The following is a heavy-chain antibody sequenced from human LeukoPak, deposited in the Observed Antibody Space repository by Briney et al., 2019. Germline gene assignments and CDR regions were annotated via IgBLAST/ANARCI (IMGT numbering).Heavy chain of an antibody. CDR1: GFTVSSNY. D-gene: IGHD3-22*01. Sequence: PGGSLRLSCAASGFTVSSNYMSWVHQAPGKGLEWVSVIYGGGSTYYADSVKGRFTISRDNSKNTLHLQMNSLRAEDTAVYYCASTSYDSSGNYYFGYWGQGTLVTVSS. V-gene: IGHV3-53*01. J-gene: IGHJ4*02. CDR2: IYGGGST. CDR3: ASTSYDSSGNYYFGY.